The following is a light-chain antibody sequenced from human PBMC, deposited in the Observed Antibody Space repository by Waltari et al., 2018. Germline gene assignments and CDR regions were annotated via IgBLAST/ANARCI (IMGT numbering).Light chain of an antibody. CDR3: QSYDSSLYVV. J-gene: IGLJ2*01. CDR1: SSNIGAGYD. CDR2: GNS. Sequence: QSVLTQPPSVSGAPGQRVTISCTGSSSNIGAGYDVHWYQQLPGTAPKLLIYGNSNRPSAVPDRFSGSKSGTSASLAITGLQAEDEADYYCQSYDSSLYVVFGGGTKLTVL. V-gene: IGLV1-40*01.